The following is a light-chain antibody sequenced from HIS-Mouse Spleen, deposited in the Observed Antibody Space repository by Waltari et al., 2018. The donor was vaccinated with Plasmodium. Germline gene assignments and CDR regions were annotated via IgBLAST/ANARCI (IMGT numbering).Light chain of an antibody. CDR3: QAWDSSPVV. J-gene: IGLJ2*01. CDR1: KLGDKY. V-gene: IGLV3-1*01. Sequence: SYVLTQPPSVSVAPGQTASITCSGDKLGDKYACWYQQKPGQSPVLVIYQDSKRPSGIPERFSGSNSGNTATLTISGTQAMDEADYYCQAWDSSPVVFGGGTKLTVL. CDR2: QDS.